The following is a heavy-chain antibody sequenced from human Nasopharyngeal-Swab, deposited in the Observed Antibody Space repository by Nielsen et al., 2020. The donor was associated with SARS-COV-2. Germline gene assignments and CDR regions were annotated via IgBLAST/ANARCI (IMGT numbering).Heavy chain of an antibody. D-gene: IGHD6-13*01. CDR1: GFTFSNYA. V-gene: IGHV3-15*01. CDR2: IKSKTDGGTT. J-gene: IGHJ4*02. CDR3: TTHSSPDY. Sequence: GESLKISCAASGFTFSNYAMSWVRQAPGKGLEWVGRIKSKTDGGTTDYAAPVKGRFTISRDDSKNTLYLRMNSLKTEDTAVYYCTTHSSPDYWGQGTLVTVSS.